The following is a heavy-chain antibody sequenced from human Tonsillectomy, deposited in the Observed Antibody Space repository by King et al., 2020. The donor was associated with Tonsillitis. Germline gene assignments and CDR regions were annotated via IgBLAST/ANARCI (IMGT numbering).Heavy chain of an antibody. CDR2: IYRGGST. D-gene: IGHD5-24*01. J-gene: IGHJ4*02. CDR3: ARDRVDGYPSGYFDS. CDR1: GFSVSNNY. V-gene: IGHV3-66*01. Sequence: VQLVESGGGLVQPGGSLRISCAASGFSVSNNYMNWVRQAPGKGLEWVSVIYRGGSTYYADSVKGRFTISRDNSENTLFLQMNSLRAEDTAVYYCARDRVDGYPSGYFDSWGQGTLVTVSS.